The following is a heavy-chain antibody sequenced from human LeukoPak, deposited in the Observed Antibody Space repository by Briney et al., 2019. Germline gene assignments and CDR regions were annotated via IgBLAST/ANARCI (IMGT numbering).Heavy chain of an antibody. Sequence: GGSLRLSCAASGFTVSSNYMSWVRQAPGKGLEWVSVIYSGGSTYYADSVKGRFTISRDNSKNTLYLQMNSLRAEDTAVYYCAKLEDSSGWYFSFFDYWGQGTLVTVSS. D-gene: IGHD6-19*01. CDR1: GFTVSSNY. V-gene: IGHV3-53*01. CDR2: IYSGGST. J-gene: IGHJ4*02. CDR3: AKLEDSSGWYFSFFDY.